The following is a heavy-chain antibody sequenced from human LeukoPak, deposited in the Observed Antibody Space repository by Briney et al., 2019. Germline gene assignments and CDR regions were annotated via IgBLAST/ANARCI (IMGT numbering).Heavy chain of an antibody. D-gene: IGHD6-13*01. CDR1: GFTFNSYA. CDR2: ISRSGGST. J-gene: IGHJ4*02. CDR3: AKDTRGYSSSWYKDYFDY. V-gene: IGHV3-23*01. Sequence: GGSLRLSCSASGFTFNSYAMSWVRQAPGQGRKWVSTISRSGGSTYYADSVKGRFTISRDNSKNTLYLQMNSLRAEDTAVYYCAKDTRGYSSSWYKDYFDYWGQGTLVTVSS.